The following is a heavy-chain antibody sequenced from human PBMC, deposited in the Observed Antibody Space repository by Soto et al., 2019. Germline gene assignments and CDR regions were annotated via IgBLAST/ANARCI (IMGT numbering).Heavy chain of an antibody. CDR2: ISYDGSNK. J-gene: IGHJ4*02. D-gene: IGHD3-3*02. V-gene: IGHV3-30*18. Sequence: GGSLRLSCAASGFTFSSYGMHWVRQAPGKGLEWVAVISYDGSNKYYADSVKGRFTISRDNSKNTLYLQMNSLRAEDTAVYYCAKESFDWGQGTLVTVSS. CDR3: AKESFD. CDR1: GFTFSSYG.